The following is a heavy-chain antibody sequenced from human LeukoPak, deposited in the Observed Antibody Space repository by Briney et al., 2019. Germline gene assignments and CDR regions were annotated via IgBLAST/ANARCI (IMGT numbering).Heavy chain of an antibody. CDR1: GFTFSSYW. Sequence: QPGGSLRFSCVASGFTFSSYWMSWVRQAQGKGLEWVANIKDDGSGKDYVVPVKGRFTISRDNAKNSLYLQMNSLRAEDTAVYYCAREVRGSYGPQAFDNWGQGTMVTVSS. D-gene: IGHD5-18*01. CDR3: AREVRGSYGPQAFDN. V-gene: IGHV3-7*01. CDR2: IKDDGSGK. J-gene: IGHJ3*02.